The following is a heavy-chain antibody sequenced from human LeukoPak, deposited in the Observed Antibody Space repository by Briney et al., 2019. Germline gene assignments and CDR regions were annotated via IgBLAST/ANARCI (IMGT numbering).Heavy chain of an antibody. Sequence: PGGSLRLSCAGSGFTFSNFWMNWVRQAPGKGLEWVSGISGSGGNTYYADSVKGRFTISRDNSKNTLYLQMNSLRAEDTAVYYCAKDDNYIRFLSWGQGTLVTVSS. D-gene: IGHD3-16*01. J-gene: IGHJ5*02. CDR1: GFTFSNFW. CDR3: AKDDNYIRFLS. CDR2: ISGSGGNT. V-gene: IGHV3-23*01.